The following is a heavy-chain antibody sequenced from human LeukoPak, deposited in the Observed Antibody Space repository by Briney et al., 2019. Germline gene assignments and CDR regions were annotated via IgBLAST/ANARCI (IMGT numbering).Heavy chain of an antibody. D-gene: IGHD3-22*01. CDR3: ARAYYYDRSGYRPLSVLYPRPFDY. Sequence: SETLSLTCAVYGGSFSGYYWSWLRQPPGKGLEWIGEVNHSGSTDYNPSLKSRVTISVDTSKNQFSLNLSSVTAADTAVYYCARAYYYDRSGYRPLSVLYPRPFDYWGQGTLVTVSS. J-gene: IGHJ4*02. CDR1: GGSFSGYY. CDR2: VNHSGST. V-gene: IGHV4-34*01.